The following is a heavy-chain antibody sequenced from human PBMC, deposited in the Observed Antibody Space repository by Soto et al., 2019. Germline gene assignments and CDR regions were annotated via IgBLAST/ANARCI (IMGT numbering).Heavy chain of an antibody. J-gene: IGHJ3*02. V-gene: IGHV1-24*01. Sequence: GASVKVSCKVSGYTLTELSMHWVREAPGKGLEWMGGFDPEDGQTIYAQKFQGRVTMTEDTSTDTAYMELGSLRSEDTAVYYCATSRDCGGDCYPNAFDIWGQGTMVTVSS. CDR2: FDPEDGQT. D-gene: IGHD2-21*02. CDR1: GYTLTELS. CDR3: ATSRDCGGDCYPNAFDI.